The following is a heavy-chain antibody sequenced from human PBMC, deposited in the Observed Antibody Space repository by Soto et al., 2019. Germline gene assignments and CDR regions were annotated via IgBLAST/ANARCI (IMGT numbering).Heavy chain of an antibody. CDR1: GGSFSGYY. CDR2: INHSGST. J-gene: IGHJ6*02. V-gene: IGHV4-34*01. CDR3: ARGKRRNYYYGMDV. Sequence: PSETLSLTCAVYGGSFSGYYWSWIRQPPGKGLEWIGEINHSGSTNYNPSLKSRVTISVDTSKNQFSLKLSSVTAADTAVYYCARGKRRNYYYGMDVWGQGTTVTVSS.